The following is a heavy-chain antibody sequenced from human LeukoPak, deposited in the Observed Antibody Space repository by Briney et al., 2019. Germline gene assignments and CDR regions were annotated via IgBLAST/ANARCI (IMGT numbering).Heavy chain of an antibody. CDR3: ARALTRVTMVRGVPGY. Sequence: PGGSLRLSCAASGFTFSSYSMNWVRQAPGKGLEWVSSISSSSSYIYYADSVKGRFTISRDNAKNSLYLQMNSLRAEDTAVYYCARALTRVTMVRGVPGYWGQGTLVTVSS. J-gene: IGHJ4*02. V-gene: IGHV3-21*01. D-gene: IGHD3-10*01. CDR1: GFTFSSYS. CDR2: ISSSSSYI.